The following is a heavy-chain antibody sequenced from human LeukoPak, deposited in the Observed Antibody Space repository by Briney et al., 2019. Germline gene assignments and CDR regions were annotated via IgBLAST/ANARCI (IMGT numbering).Heavy chain of an antibody. CDR2: INHSGST. V-gene: IGHV4-34*01. J-gene: IGHJ2*01. CDR3: ARGGNTVRYFDF. D-gene: IGHD2-2*02. Sequence: GPLRLSCVASGFDFGTYAMSWVRQPPGKGLEWIGEINHSGSTNYNPSLKSRVTISVDTSKNQFSLKLSSVTAADTAVYYCARGGNTVRYFDFWGRGTLVTVSS. CDR1: GFDFGTYA.